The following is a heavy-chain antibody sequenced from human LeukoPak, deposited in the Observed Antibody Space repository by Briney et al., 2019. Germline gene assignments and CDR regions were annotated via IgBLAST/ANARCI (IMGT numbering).Heavy chain of an antibody. CDR1: GFTFSSNA. D-gene: IGHD3-22*01. V-gene: IGHV3-23*01. J-gene: IGHJ2*01. CDR2: ISYTGRNT. Sequence: GGSLRLSCAASGFTFSSNAMNWVRRAPEKGLEWVSRISYTGRNTYYADSVEGRFTISRDNSKNTLYLQMNSLRADDTAVYYCARDRDSRWDFDLWGRGTLVTVSS. CDR3: ARDRDSRWDFDL.